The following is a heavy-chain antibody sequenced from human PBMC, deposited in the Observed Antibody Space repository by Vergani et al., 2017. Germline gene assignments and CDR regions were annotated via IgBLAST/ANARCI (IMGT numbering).Heavy chain of an antibody. CDR2: ISSSSSYI. CDR3: AKDMTTSNDY. CDR1: GFPFSSYS. J-gene: IGHJ4*02. V-gene: IGHV3-21*01. Sequence: EVQLLDSGGGLVKPGGSLRLSCAASGFPFSSYSMTWVRQAPGKGLEWVSSISSSSSYISYADAVKGRFTISRDNAKNALYLQMNSLRAEDTAVYYCAKDMTTSNDYWGQGTLVTVSS. D-gene: IGHD3-16*01.